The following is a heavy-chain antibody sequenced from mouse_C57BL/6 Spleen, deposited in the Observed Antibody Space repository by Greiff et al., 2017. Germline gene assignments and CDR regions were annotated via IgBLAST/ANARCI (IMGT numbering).Heavy chain of an antibody. D-gene: IGHD2-2*01. CDR1: GYAFSSSW. J-gene: IGHJ3*01. CDR3: ARGGYHWFAD. V-gene: IGHV1-82*01. CDR2: IYPGDGDT. Sequence: VKLMESGPELVKPGASVKISCKASGYAFSSSWMNWVKQRPGKGLEWIGRIYPGDGDTNYNGKFKGKATLTADKSSSTAYMQLSSLTSEDSAVDVGARGGYHWFADWGKGTMVTVS.